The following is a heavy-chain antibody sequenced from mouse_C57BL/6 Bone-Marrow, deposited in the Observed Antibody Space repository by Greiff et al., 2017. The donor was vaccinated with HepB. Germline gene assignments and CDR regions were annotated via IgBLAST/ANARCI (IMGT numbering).Heavy chain of an antibody. CDR1: GYSFTSGYY. CDR2: ISYDGSN. V-gene: IGHV3-6*01. J-gene: IGHJ4*01. CDR3: ARSPLSDNAMDY. Sequence: EVQLQQSGPGLVKPSQSLSLTCSVTGYSFTSGYYWYWIRQFPGNKLEWMGYISYDGSNNYNPSLKNRISITRDTSKNTVYLKLNSVTTEDTATYYCARSPLSDNAMDYWGQGTSVTVSS. D-gene: IGHD6-1*01.